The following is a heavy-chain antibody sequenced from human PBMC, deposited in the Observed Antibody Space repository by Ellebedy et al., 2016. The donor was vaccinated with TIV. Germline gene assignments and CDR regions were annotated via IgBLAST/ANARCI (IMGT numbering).Heavy chain of an antibody. Sequence: ASVKVSCKASGYTFIGYYIYWPRQVPGQGLEWMGWIDPNSGGINLERKFQGRVTMTRDTSTSTAYMEVRSLRSDDTAVYYCATYQYGSGSPFDYWGQGTLVTVTS. CDR2: IDPNSGGI. D-gene: IGHD3-10*01. CDR3: ATYQYGSGSPFDY. J-gene: IGHJ4*02. CDR1: GYTFIGYY. V-gene: IGHV1-2*02.